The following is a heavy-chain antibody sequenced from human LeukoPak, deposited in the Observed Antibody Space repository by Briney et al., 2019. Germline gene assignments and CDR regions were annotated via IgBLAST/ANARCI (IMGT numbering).Heavy chain of an antibody. CDR1: GFTFSSYS. J-gene: IGHJ4*02. D-gene: IGHD1-20*01. CDR3: ARVDGITGTADFDY. Sequence: PGGSLRLSCAASGFTFSSYSMNWVRQAPGKGLEWVSYISSSSSTIYYADSVKGRFTISRDNAKNSLYLQMTSLRAEDTAVYYCARVDGITGTADFDYWGQGTLDTVSS. CDR2: ISSSSSTI. V-gene: IGHV3-48*01.